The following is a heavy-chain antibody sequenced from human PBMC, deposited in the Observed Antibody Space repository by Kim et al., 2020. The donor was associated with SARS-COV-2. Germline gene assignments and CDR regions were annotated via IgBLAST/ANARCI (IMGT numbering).Heavy chain of an antibody. V-gene: IGHV1-8*01. J-gene: IGHJ6*02. CDR1: GYTFTSYD. CDR2: MNPNSGNT. Sequence: ASVKVSCKASGYTFTSYDINWVRQATGQGLEWMGWMNPNSGNTGYAQNFQGRVTMTRNTSISTAYMELSSLRSVDTAVYYCARADKWDPRSISSWLLYYYYVMDVWGQGTKVTVSS. D-gene: IGHD6-13*01. CDR3: ARADKWDPRSISSWLLYYYYVMDV.